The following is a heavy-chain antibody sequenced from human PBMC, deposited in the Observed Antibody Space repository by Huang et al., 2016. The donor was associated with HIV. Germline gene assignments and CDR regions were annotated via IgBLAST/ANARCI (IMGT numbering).Heavy chain of an antibody. CDR1: GYSFNNYW. J-gene: IGHJ3*02. CDR3: ARPRRTEYGDPWDAFDI. CDR2: IYPGDSDS. Sequence: ELQLVQSGAEVKKPGESLTIACKGSGYSFNNYWVAWVRQMPGKGLEWMAMIYPGDSDSRYSPSFQGQVSSSADKSINTVYLHWGSLKASDTATYYCARPRRTEYGDPWDAFDIWGQGTMVTVSS. D-gene: IGHD4-17*01. V-gene: IGHV5-51*01.